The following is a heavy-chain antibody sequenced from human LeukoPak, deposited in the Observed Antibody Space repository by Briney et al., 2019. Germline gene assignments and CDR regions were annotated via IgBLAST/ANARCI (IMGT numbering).Heavy chain of an antibody. Sequence: SVKVSCKASGGTFSSYAISWVRQAPGQGLEWMGGIIPIFGTANYAQKFQGRVTITADESTSTAYMELSSLRSEDTAVYYCVIVAVAGFVDYWGQGTLVTASS. CDR3: VIVAVAGFVDY. CDR2: IIPIFGTA. CDR1: GGTFSSYA. V-gene: IGHV1-69*13. J-gene: IGHJ4*02. D-gene: IGHD6-19*01.